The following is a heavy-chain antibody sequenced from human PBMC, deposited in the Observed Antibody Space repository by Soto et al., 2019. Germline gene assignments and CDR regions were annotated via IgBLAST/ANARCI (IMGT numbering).Heavy chain of an antibody. J-gene: IGHJ4*02. CDR1: GFSFSDYY. CDR2: TRNKASSYTT. Sequence: EVQLVESGGGLVQPGGSLRLSCAASGFSFSDYYINWVRQAPGKGLEWVGRTRNKASSYTTDYAAFVKGRFTISRDDSNNLIYLQMNSLKTEDTAVYYCAREGSSSGPDYEYWGQGTLVTVSS. V-gene: IGHV3-72*01. D-gene: IGHD3-22*01. CDR3: AREGSSSGPDYEY.